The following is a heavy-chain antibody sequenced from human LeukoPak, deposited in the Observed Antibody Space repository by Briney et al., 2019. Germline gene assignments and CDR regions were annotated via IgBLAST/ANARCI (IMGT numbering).Heavy chain of an antibody. J-gene: IGHJ4*02. V-gene: IGHV4-59*01. CDR2: IYYSGST. Sequence: PSETLSLTCTVSGGSIGSYYWSWIRQPPGEGLEWIGYIYYSGSTNYNPSLKSRLTISVDTSKNQFSLKLSSVTAADTAVYYCARDVYCGGDCSYFDYWGQGTLVTVSS. D-gene: IGHD2-21*02. CDR1: GGSIGSYY. CDR3: ARDVYCGGDCSYFDY.